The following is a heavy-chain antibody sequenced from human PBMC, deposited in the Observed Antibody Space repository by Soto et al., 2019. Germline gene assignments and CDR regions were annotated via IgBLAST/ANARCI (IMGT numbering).Heavy chain of an antibody. CDR1: GFTFSSYS. CDR3: ARSMVRDSNWFDP. D-gene: IGHD3-10*01. CDR2: ISSSSSYI. V-gene: IGHV3-21*01. J-gene: IGHJ5*02. Sequence: EVQLVESGGGLVKPGGSLRLSCAASGFTFSSYSMNWVRQAPGKGLEWVSSISSSSSYIYYADSVKGQFTISRDNAKNSLYLQMNSLRAEDTAVYYCARSMVRDSNWFDPWGQGTLVTVSS.